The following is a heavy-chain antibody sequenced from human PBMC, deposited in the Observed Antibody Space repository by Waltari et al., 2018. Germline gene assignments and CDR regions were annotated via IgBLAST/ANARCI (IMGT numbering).Heavy chain of an antibody. Sequence: QVQLVESGGGVVQPGRSMRLSCAASGFTLCNYAMHWVRQAPGKGLEWVTFIHFNGNNTYYADSVKGRFTISRDNSKNTLFLQMNSLRTEDTAVYYCARGEETVTNRHFDYWGQGILVTVSS. J-gene: IGHJ4*02. CDR3: ARGEETVTNRHFDY. D-gene: IGHD4-4*01. CDR2: IHFNGNNT. CDR1: GFTLCNYA. V-gene: IGHV3-30*01.